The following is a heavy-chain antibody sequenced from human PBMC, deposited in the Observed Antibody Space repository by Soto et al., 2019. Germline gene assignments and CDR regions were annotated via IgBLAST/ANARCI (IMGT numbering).Heavy chain of an antibody. V-gene: IGHV4-59*01. CDR3: ARVDSGSYHSPYYYYYYGMDV. D-gene: IGHD3-10*01. Sequence: QVQLQESGPGLVKPSETLSLTCTVSGGSISSYYWSWIRQPPGKGLEWIGYIYYSGSTNYNPSLKSRVTISVDTSKNQFSLKLSSVTAADTAVYYCARVDSGSYHSPYYYYYYGMDVWGQGTTVTVSS. CDR2: IYYSGST. CDR1: GGSISSYY. J-gene: IGHJ6*02.